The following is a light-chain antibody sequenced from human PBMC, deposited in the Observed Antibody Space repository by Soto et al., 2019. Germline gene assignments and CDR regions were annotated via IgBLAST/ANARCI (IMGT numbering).Light chain of an antibody. CDR2: GAS. CDR1: QGISHY. Sequence: DIQMTQSPSAMSASVGDRVTITCRASQGISHYLAWFQLKPGKVPKRLIYGASSLQSGVPSRFSGGGSGTDFFLTITSLQPEDFATYYCQQSYSFPLTFGQGTRLEIK. CDR3: QQSYSFPLT. J-gene: IGKJ5*01. V-gene: IGKV1-17*03.